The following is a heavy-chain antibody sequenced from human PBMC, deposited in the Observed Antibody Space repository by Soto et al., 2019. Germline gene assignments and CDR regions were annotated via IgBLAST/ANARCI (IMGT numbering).Heavy chain of an antibody. CDR1: GGSISSYY. D-gene: IGHD2-15*01. CDR2: IYYSGST. V-gene: IGHV4-59*01. Sequence: SETLSLTCTVSGGSISSYYWSWIRQPPGKGLEWIGYIYYSGSTNYNPSLKSRVTISVDTSKNQFSLKLSSVTAADTAVYYCARAKGGHWFDPWGQGTLVTVSS. CDR3: ARAKGGHWFDP. J-gene: IGHJ5*02.